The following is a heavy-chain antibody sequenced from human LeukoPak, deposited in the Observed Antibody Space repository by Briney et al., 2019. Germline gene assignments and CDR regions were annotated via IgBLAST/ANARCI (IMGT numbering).Heavy chain of an antibody. V-gene: IGHV3-66*04. D-gene: IGHD2-2*01. CDR1: GFTVSSTY. CDR2: LYSGGDT. J-gene: IGHJ4*02. Sequence: PGGSLRLSCAASGFTVSSTYMSWVRQAPGKGLEWVSVLYSGGDTYYADSVKGRFTISRDNSKNTLYLQMNGLRAEDTAVYYCARRNCSSTRCYVDYWGQGTLVTVSS. CDR3: ARRNCSSTRCYVDY.